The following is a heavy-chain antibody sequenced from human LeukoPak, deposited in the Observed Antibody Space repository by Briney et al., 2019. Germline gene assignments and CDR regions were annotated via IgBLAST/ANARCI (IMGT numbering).Heavy chain of an antibody. CDR1: GFTFSSYA. CDR3: ARGQTKTYYYDSSDAFDI. Sequence: PGGSLRLSCAASGFTFSSYAMSWVRQAPGKGLEWVSAISGSGGSTYYADSVKGRFTISRDNSKNTLYLQMNSLRAEDTAVYYCARGQTKTYYYDSSDAFDIWGQGTMVTVSS. CDR2: ISGSGGST. D-gene: IGHD3-22*01. V-gene: IGHV3-23*01. J-gene: IGHJ3*02.